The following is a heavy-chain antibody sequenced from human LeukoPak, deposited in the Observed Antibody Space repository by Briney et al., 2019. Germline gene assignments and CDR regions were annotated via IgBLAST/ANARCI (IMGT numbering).Heavy chain of an antibody. CDR3: TRLTGGDDSDY. V-gene: IGHV5-51*01. J-gene: IGHJ4*02. Sequence: GESLKISCTGSGYSFIAYWIGWVRQMPGKGLEWMGIIYPGDSDTRYSPSFQGQVTISADKSTVTAYLQWSSLKASDNAMYYCTRLTGGDDSDYWGQGTLVTVSS. D-gene: IGHD2-8*02. CDR2: IYPGDSDT. CDR1: GYSFIAYW.